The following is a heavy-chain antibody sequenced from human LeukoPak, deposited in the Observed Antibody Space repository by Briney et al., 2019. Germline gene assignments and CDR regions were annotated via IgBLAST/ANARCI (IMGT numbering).Heavy chain of an antibody. D-gene: IGHD2-8*01. CDR2: INPNSGGT. Sequence: ASVKVSCKASGYTFTGYYMHWVRQAPGQGLEWMGWINPNSGGTNYAQKFQGRVTMTRDTSISTAYMELSRLRSDDTAVYYCARDPYLSLNAFDIWGQGTMVTVSS. J-gene: IGHJ3*02. V-gene: IGHV1-2*02. CDR3: ARDPYLSLNAFDI. CDR1: GYTFTGYY.